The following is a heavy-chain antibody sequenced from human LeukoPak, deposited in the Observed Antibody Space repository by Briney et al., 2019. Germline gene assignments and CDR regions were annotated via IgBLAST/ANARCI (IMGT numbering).Heavy chain of an antibody. CDR1: GYTFTGYY. J-gene: IGHJ4*02. CDR2: INPNSGGT. D-gene: IGHD6-6*01. Sequence: GASVKVSCKASGYTFTGYYMHWVRQAPGQGLEWMGWINPNSGGTNYAQKFQGRVTMTRDTSISTAYMELSRLRSDDTAVYYCARDLSIAARELDYWGQGTLVTVSS. V-gene: IGHV1-2*02. CDR3: ARDLSIAARELDY.